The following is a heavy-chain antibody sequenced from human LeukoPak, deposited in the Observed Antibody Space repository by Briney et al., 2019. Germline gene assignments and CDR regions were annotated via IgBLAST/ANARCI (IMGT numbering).Heavy chain of an antibody. CDR1: GGSISSSSYY. CDR2: IYYSGST. V-gene: IGHV4-39*01. D-gene: IGHD2-2*03. J-gene: IGHJ6*03. CDR3: ARVGYCSSTSCYFIPPDYYMDV. Sequence: PSETLSLTCTVSGGSISSSSYYWGWIRQPPGKVLEWIGSIYYSGSTYYNPSLKSRVTISVDTSKNQFSLKLSSVTAADTAVYYCARVGYCSSTSCYFIPPDYYMDVWGKGTTVTVSS.